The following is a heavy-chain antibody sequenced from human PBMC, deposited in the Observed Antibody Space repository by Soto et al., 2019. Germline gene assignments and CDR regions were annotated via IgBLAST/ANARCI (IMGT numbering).Heavy chain of an antibody. V-gene: IGHV1-69*01. CDR3: ARGTIVGATTDYYYYGMDV. J-gene: IGHJ6*02. Sequence: QVQLVQSGAEVKKPGSSVKVSCKASGGTFSSYAISWVRQAPGQGLEWMGGIIPIFGTANYAQKFQGKVTITADESTSTDYMELSSLRSEDTAVYYCARGTIVGATTDYYYYGMDVWGQGTTVTVSS. CDR2: IIPIFGTA. CDR1: GGTFSSYA. D-gene: IGHD1-26*01.